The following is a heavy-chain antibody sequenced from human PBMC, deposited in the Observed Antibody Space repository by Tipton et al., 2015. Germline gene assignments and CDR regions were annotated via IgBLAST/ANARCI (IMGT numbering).Heavy chain of an antibody. D-gene: IGHD2-15*01. CDR3: ARSYGSVRAEYYFAY. CDR1: GGTFSNYG. J-gene: IGHJ4*02. Sequence: QLVQSGAEVKKPGSSVKVSCKASGGTFSNYGLSWVRQAPGQGLEWMGGIIPFLGTANIEETFRDRVTITADKSTSTAYLELRSLRSDDTAVYYCARSYGSVRAEYYFAYWGQGTPISVSS. CDR2: IIPFLGTA. V-gene: IGHV1-69*06.